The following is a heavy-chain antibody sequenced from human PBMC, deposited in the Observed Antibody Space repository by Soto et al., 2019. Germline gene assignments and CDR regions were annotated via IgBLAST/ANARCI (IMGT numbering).Heavy chain of an antibody. D-gene: IGHD3-10*01. V-gene: IGHV1-69*06. J-gene: IGHJ6*02. CDR3: ARSYYGSGSYWFYGMDV. CDR1: GGTFSSYA. CDR2: IIPSFATG. Sequence: SVKVSCKASGGTFSSYAISWVRQAPGQGLEWMGGIIPSFATGNSAPEFQGRLTITADKSTTTAYMELSSLRSEDTAVYYCARSYYGSGSYWFYGMDVWGQGTTFTVSS.